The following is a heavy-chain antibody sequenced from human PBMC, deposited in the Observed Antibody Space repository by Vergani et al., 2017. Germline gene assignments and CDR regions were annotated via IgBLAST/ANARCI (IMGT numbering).Heavy chain of an antibody. V-gene: IGHV1-69*11. D-gene: IGHD2-15*01. CDR2: IIPSLATT. Sequence: QVLLVQSGAEVKKPGSSVKVSCKASGGTFSSYALNWVRQAPGQGLEWMGSIIPSLATTIYAQKFQGRVTITADESTSTAYMELSSLKSEDTAVFYCARATCSGGSCYRGFEYWGQGSLITVFS. CDR1: GGTFSSYA. J-gene: IGHJ4*02. CDR3: ARATCSGGSCYRGFEY.